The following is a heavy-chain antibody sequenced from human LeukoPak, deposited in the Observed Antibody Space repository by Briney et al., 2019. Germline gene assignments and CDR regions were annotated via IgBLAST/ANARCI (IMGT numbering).Heavy chain of an antibody. V-gene: IGHV3-66*01. CDR1: GFTVSSNY. J-gene: IGHJ5*02. Sequence: PGGSLRLSCAASGFTVSSNYMSWVRQAPGKGLEWVSVIYSGGSTYYADSVKGRFTISRDNSKNTLYLQMNSLRAEDTAVYYCARSLWFGELFPPNWFDPWGQGTLVTVSS. CDR2: IYSGGST. CDR3: ARSLWFGELFPPNWFDP. D-gene: IGHD3-10*01.